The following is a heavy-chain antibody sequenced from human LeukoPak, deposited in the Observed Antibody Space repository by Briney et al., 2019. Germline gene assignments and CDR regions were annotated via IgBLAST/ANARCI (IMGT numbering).Heavy chain of an antibody. Sequence: GASVKVSCKASGYTFTSYDINWVRQATGQGPEWMGWMSPNSGNTGYAQKFQGRVTMTRSTSMSTAYMELSSLRSEDTAVYYCARDRGDDTVSYFDYWGQGTLVTVSS. V-gene: IGHV1-8*01. CDR2: MSPNSGNT. D-gene: IGHD3-22*01. CDR1: GYTFTSYD. CDR3: ARDRGDDTVSYFDY. J-gene: IGHJ4*02.